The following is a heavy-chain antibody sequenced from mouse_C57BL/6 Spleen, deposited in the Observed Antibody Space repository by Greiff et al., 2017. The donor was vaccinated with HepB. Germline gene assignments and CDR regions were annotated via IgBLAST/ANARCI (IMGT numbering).Heavy chain of an antibody. CDR3: ASEATMVTKGYFDV. Sequence: VQLQQPGAELVMPGASVKLSCKASGYTFTSYWMHWVKQRPGQGLEWIGEIDPSDSYTNYNQKFKGKSTLTVDKSSSTAYMQLSSLTSEDSAVYYCASEATMVTKGYFDVWGTGTTVTVSS. J-gene: IGHJ1*03. V-gene: IGHV1-69*01. CDR1: GYTFTSYW. D-gene: IGHD2-2*01. CDR2: IDPSDSYT.